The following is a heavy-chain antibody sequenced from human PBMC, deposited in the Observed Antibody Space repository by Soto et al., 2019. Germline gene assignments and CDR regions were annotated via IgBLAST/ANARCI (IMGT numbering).Heavy chain of an antibody. Sequence: SETLSLTCTVSGGSISSYYWSWIRQPPGKGLEWIGYIYYSGSTNYNPSLKSRVTISVDTSKNQFSLKLSSVTAADTAVYYCARTTATVTTDYWGQGTLVT. V-gene: IGHV4-59*01. CDR1: GGSISSYY. CDR2: IYYSGST. CDR3: ARTTATVTTDY. J-gene: IGHJ4*02. D-gene: IGHD4-17*01.